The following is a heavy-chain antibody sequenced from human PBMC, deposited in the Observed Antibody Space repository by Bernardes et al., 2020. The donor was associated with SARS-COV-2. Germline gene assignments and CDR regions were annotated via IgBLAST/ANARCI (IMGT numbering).Heavy chain of an antibody. D-gene: IGHD4-17*01. Sequence: GGSLRLSCAVSGFTVSSKYMNWVRQAPGKGLEWVSVIQSGGYTNYADSVKGRFTVSRDTSENTVSLQMNSLRAEDTAVYYCARGLRWAFDYWGRGTLVSVSS. CDR3: ARGLRWAFDY. J-gene: IGHJ4*02. V-gene: IGHV3-53*01. CDR1: GFTVSSKY. CDR2: IQSGGYT.